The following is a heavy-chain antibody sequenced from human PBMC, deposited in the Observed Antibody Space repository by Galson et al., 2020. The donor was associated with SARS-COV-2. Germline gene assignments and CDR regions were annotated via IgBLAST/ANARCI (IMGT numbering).Heavy chain of an antibody. D-gene: IGHD2-15*01. J-gene: IGHJ4*02. CDR1: GFTFSSYA. V-gene: IGHV3-30*04. CDR2: ISYDGSNK. CDR3: ARDQPPGGNLDY. Sequence: GGSLRLSCAASGFTFSSYAMHWVRQAPGKGLEWVAVISYDGSNKYYADSVKGRFTISRDNSKNTLYLQMNSLRAEDTAVYYCARDQPPGGNLDYWGQGTLVTVSS.